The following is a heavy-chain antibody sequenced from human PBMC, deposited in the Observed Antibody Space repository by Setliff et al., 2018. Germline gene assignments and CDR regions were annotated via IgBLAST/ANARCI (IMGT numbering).Heavy chain of an antibody. J-gene: IGHJ4*02. CDR2: IHYSGST. CDR3: ARGDFWSGYLDY. V-gene: IGHV4-39*07. Sequence: NPSETLSLTCTVSGGSISSSSYYWGWIRQPPGKGLEWIGSIHYSGSTYYNPSLKSRVTISVDTSKNHFSLKLSSVTAADTAVYYCARGDFWSGYLDYWGQGTLVTVSS. CDR1: GGSISSSSYY. D-gene: IGHD3-3*01.